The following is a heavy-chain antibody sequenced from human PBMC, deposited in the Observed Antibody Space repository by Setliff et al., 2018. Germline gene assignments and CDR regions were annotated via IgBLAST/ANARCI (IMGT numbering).Heavy chain of an antibody. CDR2: IYHNGNT. V-gene: IGHV4-59*01. CDR1: GFTFSTYA. Sequence: SETLSLSCAASGFTFSTYAMSWVRQAPGKGLEWIGYIYHNGNTNFNPSLKTRVTMSVDTSKNQFALNLSSVTAADSAVYYCARDRTAYSYGLDVWGQGTTVTVSS. D-gene: IGHD5-18*01. CDR3: ARDRTAYSYGLDV. J-gene: IGHJ6*02.